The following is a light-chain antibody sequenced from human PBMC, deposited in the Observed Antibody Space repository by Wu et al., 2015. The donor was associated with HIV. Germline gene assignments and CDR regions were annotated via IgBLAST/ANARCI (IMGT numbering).Light chain of an antibody. CDR2: KTS. V-gene: IGKV1-5*03. CDR3: HHYISYLTWT. J-gene: IGKJ1*01. CDR1: ESITTW. Sequence: DIQMTQSPSTLSASVGDKVTITCRASESITTWLAWYQQKPGKAPKLLIYKTSNLESGVPSRFSGSGSGTEFTLTINSLQPDDFATYYCHHYISYLTWTFGQGTKVEIK.